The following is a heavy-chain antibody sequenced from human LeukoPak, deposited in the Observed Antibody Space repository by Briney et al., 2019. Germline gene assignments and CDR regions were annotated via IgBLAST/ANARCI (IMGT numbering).Heavy chain of an antibody. V-gene: IGHV4-4*07. J-gene: IGHJ4*02. CDR2: IYTSGST. Sequence: SETLSLTCTVSGGSISSYYWSWIRQPAGKGLEWIGRIYTSGSTNYNPSLKSRVTMSVDTSKIQSSMKLSSVTAADTAVYYCARDGGSYNEGYWGQGTLVTVSS. CDR1: GGSISSYY. D-gene: IGHD1-26*01. CDR3: ARDGGSYNEGY.